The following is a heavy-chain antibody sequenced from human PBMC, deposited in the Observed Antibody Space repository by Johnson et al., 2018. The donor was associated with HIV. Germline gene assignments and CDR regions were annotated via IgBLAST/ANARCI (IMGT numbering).Heavy chain of an antibody. V-gene: IGHV3-11*04. J-gene: IGHJ3*02. CDR3: ARDTYYYDSRGYLDAFDI. CDR1: GFTFSDYY. Sequence: QVQLVESGGGLVKPGGSLRLSCAASGFTFSDYYMSWIRQAPGKGLEWVSYISSSGSNIYYADSVKGRFTISRDNAKNSLYLQMNSLRAEDAAVYYCARDTYYYDSRGYLDAFDIWGQGTMVTVSS. CDR2: ISSSGSNI. D-gene: IGHD3-22*01.